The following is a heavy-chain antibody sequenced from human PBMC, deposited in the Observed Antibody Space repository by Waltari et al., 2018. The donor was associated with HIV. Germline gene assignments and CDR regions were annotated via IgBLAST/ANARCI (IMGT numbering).Heavy chain of an antibody. CDR1: VDSISIYY. V-gene: IGHV4-59*01. Sequence: QVQLQESGPGLVKPSETLSLTCTVSVDSISIYYWTWIRQPPGNGLEWIGDIFPLGNTVYHPSRKRPVGRSGDTAQGQFSLKLSSVTAADTAVYYCARAAAGRVLDYWGQGILVTVSS. CDR2: IFPLGNT. D-gene: IGHD6-13*01. J-gene: IGHJ4*02. CDR3: ARAAAGRVLDY.